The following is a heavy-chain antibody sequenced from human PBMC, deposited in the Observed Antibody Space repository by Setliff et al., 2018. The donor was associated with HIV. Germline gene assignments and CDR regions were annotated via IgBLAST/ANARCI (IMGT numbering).Heavy chain of an antibody. CDR2: FDPEDNNI. D-gene: IGHD6-19*01. CDR3: ARDGGPGSGWGDYSYYFSMDV. V-gene: IGHV1-24*01. CDR1: GYTVTELS. J-gene: IGHJ6*03. Sequence: GASVKVSCKVSGYTVTELSINWVRQAPGKGPEWMGGFDPEDNNIVYAQKFQGRVTTTEDTSTDTAYMELSSLRSEDTAIYYCARDGGPGSGWGDYSYYFSMDVWGKGTTVTV.